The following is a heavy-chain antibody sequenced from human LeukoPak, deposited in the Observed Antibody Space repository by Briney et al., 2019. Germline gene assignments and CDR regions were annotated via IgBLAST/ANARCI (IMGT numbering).Heavy chain of an antibody. CDR1: GYTFTSYG. V-gene: IGHV1-8*01. D-gene: IGHD2-2*02. CDR2: MNPNSGNT. Sequence: ASVKVSCKASGYTFTSYGINWVRQATGQGLEWMGWMNPNSGNTGYAQKFQGRVTMTRNTSISTAYMELSSLRSEDTAVYYCAREATGYCSSTSCYNDYYMDVWGKGTAVTVSS. CDR3: AREATGYCSSTSCYNDYYMDV. J-gene: IGHJ6*03.